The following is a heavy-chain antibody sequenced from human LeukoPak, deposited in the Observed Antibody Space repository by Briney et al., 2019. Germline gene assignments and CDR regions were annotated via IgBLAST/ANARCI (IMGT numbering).Heavy chain of an antibody. CDR3: AKDLKSADRFYVYVWGSYRPCAFDI. J-gene: IGHJ3*02. Sequence: PGGSLRLSCAASGFTFSSYAMSWVRQAPGKGLEWVSAISGSGGSTYYADSVKGRFTISRDNSQNTLYLQMNSLRAEDTAVYYCAKDLKSADRFYVYVWGSYRPCAFDIWGQGTMVTVSS. CDR1: GFTFSSYA. V-gene: IGHV3-23*01. D-gene: IGHD3-16*02. CDR2: ISGSGGST.